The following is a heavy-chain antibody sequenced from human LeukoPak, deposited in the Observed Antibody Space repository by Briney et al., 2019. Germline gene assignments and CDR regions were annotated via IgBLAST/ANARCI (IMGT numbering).Heavy chain of an antibody. CDR1: GFTVSSSY. CDR2: ISGSGGST. Sequence: GGSLRLSCAVSGFTVSSSYMSWVRQAPGKGLEWVSAISGSGGSTYYADSVKGRFTISRDNSKNTLYLQMNSLRAEDTAVYYCAKPSYPYYDILTGYPPADYWGQGTLVTVSS. D-gene: IGHD3-9*01. J-gene: IGHJ4*02. CDR3: AKPSYPYYDILTGYPPADY. V-gene: IGHV3-23*01.